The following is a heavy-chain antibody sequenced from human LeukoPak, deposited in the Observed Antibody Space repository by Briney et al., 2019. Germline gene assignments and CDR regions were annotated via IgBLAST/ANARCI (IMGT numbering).Heavy chain of an antibody. CDR1: GVSISSSEW. Sequence: SETLSLTCAVSGVSISSSEWWIWVRQPPGQGLEWIGEIHRDGRTRYNPSLKSRVTMSIDYSKNQFSLKVSSVTAADTAIYYCAREGGPYRPLDYSGQGTLVTVAS. V-gene: IGHV4-4*02. CDR3: AREGGPYRPLDY. J-gene: IGHJ4*02. CDR2: IHRDGRT.